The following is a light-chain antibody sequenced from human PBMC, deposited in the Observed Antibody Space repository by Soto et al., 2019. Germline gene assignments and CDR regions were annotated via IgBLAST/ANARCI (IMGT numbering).Light chain of an antibody. Sequence: DIQMTQSPSTLSASVGDRVTITCRASQSISSWLAWYQQKPGKAPKVLIYDASSLESGGPSRFSGSGSGTESTLTIICLSPDDFATYYCQQFNSYSPTFGQGTKVDIK. J-gene: IGKJ1*01. CDR2: DAS. CDR3: QQFNSYSPT. CDR1: QSISSW. V-gene: IGKV1-5*01.